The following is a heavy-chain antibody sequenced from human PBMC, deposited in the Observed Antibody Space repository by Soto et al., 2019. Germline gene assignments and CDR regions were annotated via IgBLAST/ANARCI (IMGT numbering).Heavy chain of an antibody. D-gene: IGHD2-15*01. V-gene: IGHV4-34*01. J-gene: IGHJ6*02. CDR2: INHSGST. Sequence: PSETLSLTCAVYCGSFSGYYWSWIRQPPGKGLEWIGEINHSGSTNYNPSLKSRVTISVDTSKNQFSLKLSSVTAADTAVYYCARVQGWWFGYGMDVWAQGTTVTVSS. CDR3: ARVQGWWFGYGMDV. CDR1: CGSFSGYY.